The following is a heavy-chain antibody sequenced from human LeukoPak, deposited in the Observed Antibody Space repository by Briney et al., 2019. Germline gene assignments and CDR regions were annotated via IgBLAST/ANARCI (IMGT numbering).Heavy chain of an antibody. CDR1: GGSFSGYY. CDR3: ARGLHTRYGSGSYYRPTRYYFDY. V-gene: IGHV4-34*01. CDR2: XXXXXXX. J-gene: IGHJ4*02. Sequence: SETLSLTCAVYGGSFSGYYWSWIRQPPGKGLEWIGXXXXXXXXXXNPSLKSRVTISVDTSKNQFSLKLSSVTAADTAVYYCARGLHTRYGSGSYYRPTRYYFDYWGQGTLVTVSS. D-gene: IGHD3-10*01.